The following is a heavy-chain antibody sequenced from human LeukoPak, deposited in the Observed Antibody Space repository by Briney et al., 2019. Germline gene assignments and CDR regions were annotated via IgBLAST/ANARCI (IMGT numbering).Heavy chain of an antibody. CDR2: IKQDGSEK. Sequence: PGGPLRLSCAASGFTFSSYWMSWVRQAPGKGLEWVANIKQDGSEKYYVDSVKGRFTISRDNAKNSLYLQMNSLRAEDTAVYYCASTNILLWFGDLSYYFDYWGQGTLVTVSS. V-gene: IGHV3-7*01. J-gene: IGHJ4*02. D-gene: IGHD3-10*01. CDR1: GFTFSSYW. CDR3: ASTNILLWFGDLSYYFDY.